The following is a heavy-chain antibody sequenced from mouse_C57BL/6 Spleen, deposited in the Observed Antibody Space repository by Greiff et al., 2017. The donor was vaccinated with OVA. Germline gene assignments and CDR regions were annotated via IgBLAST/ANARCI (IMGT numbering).Heavy chain of an antibody. Sequence: VQLQQSGPELVKPGASVKIPCKASGYTFTDYNMDWVKQSHGKSLEWLGDINPNNGGTIYNQKFKGKAKLTVDKSSSTAYMDLRSLTSEYTAVYYCARGYYGSFSSWFAYWGQGTLVTVSA. CDR2: INPNNGGT. CDR1: GYTFTDYN. D-gene: IGHD1-1*01. CDR3: ARGYYGSFSSWFAY. V-gene: IGHV1-18*01. J-gene: IGHJ3*01.